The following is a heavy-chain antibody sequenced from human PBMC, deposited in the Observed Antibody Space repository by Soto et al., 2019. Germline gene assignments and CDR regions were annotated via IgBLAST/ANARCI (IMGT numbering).Heavy chain of an antibody. Sequence: WIRQPPGKGLEWVGRIKSKTNGGTTDYAAPVRGRFTISRDDSKNTLSLQMNSLKTEDTAVYFCSASFYYHGSAYIQPRGRGTLVTGSS. CDR3: SASFYYHGSAYIQP. V-gene: IGHV3-15*07. J-gene: IGHJ5*02. D-gene: IGHD3-22*01. CDR2: IKSKTNGGTT.